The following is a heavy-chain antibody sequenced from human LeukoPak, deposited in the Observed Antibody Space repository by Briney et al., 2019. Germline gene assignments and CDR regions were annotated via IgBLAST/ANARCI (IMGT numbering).Heavy chain of an antibody. Sequence: GGSLRLSCAASGFTFSSHWMYWVRQAPGKGLEWVANIQQDGSDKYYVDSVKGRFTISRDNAKSSLYLQMNSLRAEDTAVYYCARIGGDRDPFDYWGQGTLVTVSS. CDR2: IQQDGSDK. CDR1: GFTFSSHW. D-gene: IGHD2-21*02. V-gene: IGHV3-7*02. J-gene: IGHJ4*02. CDR3: ARIGGDRDPFDY.